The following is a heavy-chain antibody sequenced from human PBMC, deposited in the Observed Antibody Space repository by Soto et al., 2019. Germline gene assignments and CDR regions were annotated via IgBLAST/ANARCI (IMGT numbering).Heavy chain of an antibody. J-gene: IGHJ3*02. CDR2: INHSGST. CDR1: GGSFSGYY. V-gene: IGHV4-34*01. D-gene: IGHD3-22*01. CDR3: ALIVMTLAFDI. Sequence: KSSETLSLTCAVYGGSFSGYYWSWIRQPPGKGLEWIGEINHSGSTSYNPSLKSRVTISVDTSKNQFSLKLSSVTAADTAVYYCALIVMTLAFDIWGQGTMVTVSS.